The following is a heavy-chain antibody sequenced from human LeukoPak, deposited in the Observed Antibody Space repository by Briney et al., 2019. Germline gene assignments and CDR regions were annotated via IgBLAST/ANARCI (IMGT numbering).Heavy chain of an antibody. V-gene: IGHV4-39*07. D-gene: IGHD4-11*01. CDR1: GGSISSYY. Sequence: PSETLSLTCTVSGGSISSYYWGWIRQPPGKGLEWIGGIYYSGSTYYNVSLKSRVTISVDTSKNQFSLKLSSVTAADTAVYYCARGEYSNYEYGYYYYYMDVWGKGTTVTVSS. CDR2: IYYSGST. CDR3: ARGEYSNYEYGYYYYYMDV. J-gene: IGHJ6*03.